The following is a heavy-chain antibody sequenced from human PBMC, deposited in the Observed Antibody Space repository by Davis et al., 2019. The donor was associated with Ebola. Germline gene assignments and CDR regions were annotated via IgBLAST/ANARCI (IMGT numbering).Heavy chain of an antibody. J-gene: IGHJ4*02. CDR1: GFTFSSYA. V-gene: IGHV3-23*01. CDR2: IIGSGSSP. Sequence: PGGSLRLSCAASGFTFSSYAMTWVRQAPGKGLEWVSTIIGSGSSPYYADFVQGRFTISRDNSKNTLALQMNSLRAEETALYYCARERTSCGGDCLDYWGQGTLVTVSS. D-gene: IGHD2-21*01. CDR3: ARERTSCGGDCLDY.